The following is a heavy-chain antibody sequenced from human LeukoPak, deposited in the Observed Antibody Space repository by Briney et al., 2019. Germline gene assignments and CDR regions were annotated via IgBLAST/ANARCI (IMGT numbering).Heavy chain of an antibody. CDR3: ARGNDYGGNLDY. D-gene: IGHD4-23*01. Sequence: SETLSLTYAVYGGSFSGYYWSWIRQPPGKGLEWIGEINHSGSTNYNPSLKSRVTISVDTSKNQFSLKLSSVTAADTAVYYCARGNDYGGNLDYWGQGTLVTVSS. CDR1: GGSFSGYY. V-gene: IGHV4-34*01. J-gene: IGHJ4*02. CDR2: INHSGST.